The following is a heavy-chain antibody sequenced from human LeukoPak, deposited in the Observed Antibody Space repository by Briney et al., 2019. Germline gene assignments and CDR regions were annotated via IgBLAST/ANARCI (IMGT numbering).Heavy chain of an antibody. Sequence: GGSLRLSCAGSGFIFRSHGMIWVRQAPGRGLERVSYISPGGNTIYYADSMKGRFTVSRNDAKNSLSLHMNSLRAEDTAVYYCARVRGPTVTTMYFDYWGQGTLVTVSS. CDR3: ARVRGPTVTTMYFDY. CDR1: GFIFRSHG. D-gene: IGHD4-17*01. CDR2: ISPGGNTI. J-gene: IGHJ4*02. V-gene: IGHV3-48*04.